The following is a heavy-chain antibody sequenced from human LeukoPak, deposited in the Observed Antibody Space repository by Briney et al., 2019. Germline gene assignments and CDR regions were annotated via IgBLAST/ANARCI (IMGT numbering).Heavy chain of an antibody. D-gene: IGHD2-8*01. J-gene: IGHJ4*02. V-gene: IGHV3-72*01. CDR3: SRSPTGNVLDY. Sequence: GGSLRLSCAVSGFTFSEHHMDWVRQAPGKGLEWTGRIRKKANSYTTEYAASVKGRFTVSRDDSKNSLYLQMNNLETEDTAVYYCSRSPTGNVLDYWGQGTLVTVSS. CDR1: GFTFSEHH. CDR2: IRKKANSYTT.